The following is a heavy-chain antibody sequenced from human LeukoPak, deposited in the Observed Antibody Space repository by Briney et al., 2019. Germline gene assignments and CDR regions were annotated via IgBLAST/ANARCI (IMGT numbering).Heavy chain of an antibody. V-gene: IGHV1-69*04. J-gene: IGHJ3*02. D-gene: IGHD2-15*01. CDR2: IIPILGIA. Sequence: SVKVSCKASGGTFSSYAISWVRQAPGQGLEWMGRIIPILGIANYAQKFQGRVTITADKSTSIAYMELSSLRSEDTAVYYCARDIVVVVAATPAFDIWGQGTMVTVSS. CDR1: GGTFSSYA. CDR3: ARDIVVVVAATPAFDI.